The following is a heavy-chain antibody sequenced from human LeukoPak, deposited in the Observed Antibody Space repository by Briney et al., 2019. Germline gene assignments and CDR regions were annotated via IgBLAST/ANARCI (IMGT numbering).Heavy chain of an antibody. CDR3: ARGSLGYCSGGSCYWFDP. CDR2: MNPNSGNT. Sequence: GASVKVSCKASGYTFTSYDINWVRQATGQGREWMGWMNPNSGNTGYAQKFQGRDTMTRNTSISTAYMELSSLRSEDTAVYYCARGSLGYCSGGSCYWFDPWGQGTLVTVSS. CDR1: GYTFTSYD. J-gene: IGHJ5*02. V-gene: IGHV1-8*01. D-gene: IGHD2-15*01.